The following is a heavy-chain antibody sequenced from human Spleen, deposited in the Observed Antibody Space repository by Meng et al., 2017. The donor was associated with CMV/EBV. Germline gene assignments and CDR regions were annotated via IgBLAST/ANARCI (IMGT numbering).Heavy chain of an antibody. CDR1: GGSISSSSYY. D-gene: IGHD6-19*01. CDR3: ARGWASTPYGMDV. CDR2: IYYSGST. J-gene: IGHJ6*02. Sequence: SETLSLTCTVSGGSISSSSYYWGWIRQPPGKGLEWFGSIYYSGSTNSSPSLKSRVSISIDTSNNQFSLKVSSVTAADTALYYCARGWASTPYGMDVWGQGTPVTVSS. V-gene: IGHV4-39*01.